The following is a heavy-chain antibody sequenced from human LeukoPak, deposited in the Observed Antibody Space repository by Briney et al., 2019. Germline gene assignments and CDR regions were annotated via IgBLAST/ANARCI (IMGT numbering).Heavy chain of an antibody. J-gene: IGHJ4*02. Sequence: GGSLRLSCAASGFTFSNYWMSWVRQAPGKELEWVANIKEDGSEKYYVDSVKGRFTISRDNAKKSLYLQMNSLRAEDTAVYYCARDGGGYDIWGQGTLVTVSS. CDR3: ARDGGGYDI. D-gene: IGHD5-12*01. V-gene: IGHV3-7*01. CDR2: IKEDGSEK. CDR1: GFTFSNYW.